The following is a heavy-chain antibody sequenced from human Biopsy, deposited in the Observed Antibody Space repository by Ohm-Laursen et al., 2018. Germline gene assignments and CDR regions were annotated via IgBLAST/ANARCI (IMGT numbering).Heavy chain of an antibody. CDR1: GYSFTSYY. V-gene: IGHV1-46*01. J-gene: IGHJ4*02. CDR3: ARNTGWYGDLYYFDY. D-gene: IGHD6-19*01. Sequence: GASVKVSRKASGYSFTSYYMHWARQAPGQGLEWMGMINPSGSTTSYPQIFQGRVTMTRDTSKSTVYMELSSLRSADTAVYFCARNTGWYGDLYYFDYWGQGTLVTVSS. CDR2: INPSGSTT.